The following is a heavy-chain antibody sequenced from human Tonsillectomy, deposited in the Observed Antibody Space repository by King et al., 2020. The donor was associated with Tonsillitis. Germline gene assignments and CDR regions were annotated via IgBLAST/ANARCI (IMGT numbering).Heavy chain of an antibody. CDR1: GFTFSTYG. D-gene: IGHD3-16*01. CDR3: AKDVEGIGLGAD. V-gene: IGHV3-30*18. J-gene: IGHJ4*02. CDR2: MSYDGSNK. Sequence: QLVQSGGGVVQPGRSLRLSCAASGFTFSTYGFHWVRQAPGKGLEWVAVMSYDGSNKYYAASVKGRFTISRDNSKNTLYLQMNSLRAEDTAVYYCAKDVEGIGLGADWGQGTLVTVSS.